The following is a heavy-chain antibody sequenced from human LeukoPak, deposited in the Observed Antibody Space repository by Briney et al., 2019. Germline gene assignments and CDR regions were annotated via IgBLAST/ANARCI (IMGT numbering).Heavy chain of an antibody. CDR1: GGTFSSYT. CDR3: ARDRTPYCSSTSCYDAFDI. Sequence: GASVKVSCKASGGTFSSYTISWVRQAPGQGLEWMGRIIPILGIANYAQKFQGRDTITADKSTSTAYMELSSLRSEDTAVYYCARDRTPYCSSTSCYDAFDIWGQGTMVTVSS. J-gene: IGHJ3*02. V-gene: IGHV1-69*04. CDR2: IIPILGIA. D-gene: IGHD2-2*01.